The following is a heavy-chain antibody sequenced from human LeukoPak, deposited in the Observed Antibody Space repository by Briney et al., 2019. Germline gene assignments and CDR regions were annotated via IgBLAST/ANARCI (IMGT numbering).Heavy chain of an antibody. D-gene: IGHD6-25*01. CDR1: GGSINSFF. J-gene: IGHJ6*02. V-gene: IGHV4-59*01. Sequence: PSETLSLICTVSGGSINSFFWNWIRQTPGKGLEWIGYISFSGITNYNPSLQSRVSMSVDTSKNEFSLRLSSVTAADTAVYYCARGGPRQNFYYYGLDVWGQGSTVTVSS. CDR3: ARGGPRQNFYYYGLDV. CDR2: ISFSGIT.